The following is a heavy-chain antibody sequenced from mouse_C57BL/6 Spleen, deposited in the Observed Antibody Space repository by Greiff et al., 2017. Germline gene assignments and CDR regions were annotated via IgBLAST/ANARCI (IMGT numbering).Heavy chain of an antibody. CDR1: GYSITSGYY. V-gene: IGHV3-6*01. J-gene: IGHJ4*01. CDR3: ARDRHGGYAMDY. CDR2: ISYDGSN. D-gene: IGHD1-1*02. Sequence: EVQLVESGPGLVKPSQSLSLTCSVTGYSITSGYYWNWIRQFPGNKLEWMGYISYDGSNNYNPSLKNRISITRDTSKNQFFLKLNSVTTEDTATYYCARDRHGGYAMDYWGQGTSVTVSS.